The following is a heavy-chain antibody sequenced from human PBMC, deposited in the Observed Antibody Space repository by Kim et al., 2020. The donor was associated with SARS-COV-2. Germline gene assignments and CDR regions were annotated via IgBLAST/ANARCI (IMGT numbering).Heavy chain of an antibody. CDR3: TRTEYYDSSGYYYFY. V-gene: IGHV3-49*02. Sequence: ASVKGRFTISRDYSKSIAYLQMNSLKTEDTAVYYCTRTEYYDSSGYYYFYWGQGTLVTVSS. D-gene: IGHD3-22*01. J-gene: IGHJ4*02.